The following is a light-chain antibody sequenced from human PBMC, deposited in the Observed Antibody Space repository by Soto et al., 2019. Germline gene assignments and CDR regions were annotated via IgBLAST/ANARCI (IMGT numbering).Light chain of an antibody. CDR2: GAS. CDR1: QSVSGN. CDR3: QQRSNWPPLT. Sequence: EIVMTQSPANLSVSPGDRATLSCRASQSVSGNLAWYQQKPGQAPRLLIYGASTRATGIPARFSGSGSGTDFTLTISGLEPEDLAVYYGQQRSNWPPLTFGGGTKVDIK. J-gene: IGKJ4*01. V-gene: IGKV3-11*01.